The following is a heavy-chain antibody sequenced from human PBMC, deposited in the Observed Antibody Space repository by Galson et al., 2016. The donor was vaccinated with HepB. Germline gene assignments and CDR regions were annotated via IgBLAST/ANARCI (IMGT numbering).Heavy chain of an antibody. V-gene: IGHV3-53*01. CDR1: GFTVSNNY. J-gene: IGHJ6*02. CDR2: SYADGRT. Sequence: SLRLSCAVSGFTVSNNYMSWVRQAPGKGLEWLSVSYADGRTYYAESVRGRFTISRDNSKNSVFLQMTNLRAEDTAVYYCARDPGFRNGMNVWGQGTTVTVSS. CDR3: ARDPGFRNGMNV.